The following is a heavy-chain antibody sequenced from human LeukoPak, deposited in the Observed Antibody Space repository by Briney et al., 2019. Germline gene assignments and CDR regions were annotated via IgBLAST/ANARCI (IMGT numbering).Heavy chain of an antibody. CDR2: IKSKTDGGTT. CDR3: TTDLVGATTDY. Sequence: TGGSLRLSCAASGFTVSNAWMSWVRQAPGKGLEWVGRIKSKTDGGTTDYAAPVKGRFTISRDDSKNTLYLQMNSLKTEDTAVYYCTTDLVGATTDYWGQGTLVTVSS. V-gene: IGHV3-15*01. CDR1: GFTVSNAW. J-gene: IGHJ4*02. D-gene: IGHD1-26*01.